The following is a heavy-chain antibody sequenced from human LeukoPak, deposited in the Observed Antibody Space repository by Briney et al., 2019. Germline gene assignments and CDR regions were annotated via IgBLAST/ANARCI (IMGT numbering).Heavy chain of an antibody. J-gene: IGHJ6*03. CDR2: IYTSGST. V-gene: IGHV4-4*07. D-gene: IGHD2-2*02. CDR1: GYSISSSYY. Sequence: SETLSLTCTVSGYSISSSYYWSWIRQPAGKGLEWIGRIYTSGSTNYNPSLKSRVTMSVDTSKNQFSLKLSSVTAADTAVYYCARERAEVPAAIEWTPPPHYYYYMDVWGKGTTVTVSS. CDR3: ARERAEVPAAIEWTPPPHYYYYMDV.